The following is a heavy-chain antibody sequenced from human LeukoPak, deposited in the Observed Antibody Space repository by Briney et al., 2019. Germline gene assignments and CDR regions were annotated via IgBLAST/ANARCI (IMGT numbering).Heavy chain of an antibody. CDR3: ARDQVTTYYYYGMDV. V-gene: IGHV3-66*01. CDR2: IYSGGST. D-gene: IGHD4-17*01. J-gene: IGHJ6*02. Sequence: GGSLRLSCAASGFTVSTNYMSWVRQAPGKGLEWVSVIYSGGSTYYADSVKGRFIISRDNSNNTLYLQTNSLRAEDTAVYYCARDQVTTYYYYGMDVWGQGTTVTVSS. CDR1: GFTVSTNY.